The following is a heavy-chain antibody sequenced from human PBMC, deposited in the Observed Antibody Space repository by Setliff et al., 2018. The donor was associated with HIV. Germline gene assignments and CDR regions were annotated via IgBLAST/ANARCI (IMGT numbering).Heavy chain of an antibody. CDR2: VVDSGSV. D-gene: IGHD3-3*02. Sequence: PSETLSLTCSIYGGSLTYYYWSWLRQSPGKGLEWIGEVVDSGSVNYNPSLKSRVTISVDTSKNQFSLKLSSVTAADTAVYYCARGRALGVWGQGTMVTVS. CDR3: ARGRALGV. V-gene: IGHV4-34*01. CDR1: GGSLTYYY. J-gene: IGHJ3*01.